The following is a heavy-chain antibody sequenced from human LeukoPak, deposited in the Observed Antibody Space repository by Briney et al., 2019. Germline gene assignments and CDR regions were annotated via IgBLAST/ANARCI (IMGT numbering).Heavy chain of an antibody. D-gene: IGHD4-17*01. CDR1: GYTFTSYD. V-gene: IGHV1-8*03. CDR2: MNPNSGNT. Sequence: ASVKVSCKASGYTFTSYDINWVRQATGRGLEWMGWMNPNSGNTGYAQKFQGRVTITRNTSISTVYMELSSLRSGDTAVFYCARDAMTSVTTSPYYFDYWGQGTLVTVSS. J-gene: IGHJ4*02. CDR3: ARDAMTSVTTSPYYFDY.